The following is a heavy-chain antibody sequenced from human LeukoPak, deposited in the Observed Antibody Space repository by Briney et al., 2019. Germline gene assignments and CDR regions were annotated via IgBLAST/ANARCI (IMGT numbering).Heavy chain of an antibody. J-gene: IGHJ6*03. CDR2: IYHSGST. D-gene: IGHD5-18*01. CDR1: GYSISSGYF. Sequence: SETLSLTCTVSGYSISSGYFWGWIRQPPGKGLEWIGSIYHSGSTYYNPSLKSRVTISVDTSKNQFSLKLSSVTAADTAVYYCAIRGYSYDMDVWGKGTTVTVSS. V-gene: IGHV4-38-2*02. CDR3: AIRGYSYDMDV.